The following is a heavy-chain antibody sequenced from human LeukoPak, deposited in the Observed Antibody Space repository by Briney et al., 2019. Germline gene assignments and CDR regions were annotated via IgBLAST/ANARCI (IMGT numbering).Heavy chain of an antibody. V-gene: IGHV3-30*18. J-gene: IGHJ4*02. CDR3: AKEVGTFTLDY. CDR2: ISYDGSDK. D-gene: IGHD1-26*01. CDR1: GFAFSSYW. Sequence: GGSLRLSCAASGFAFSSYWMHWVRQAPGKGLEWVTVISYDGSDKYYADSVKGRFTISRDNSRNTLYLQMNSLRVEDTAVYYCAKEVGTFTLDYWGQGTLVTVSS.